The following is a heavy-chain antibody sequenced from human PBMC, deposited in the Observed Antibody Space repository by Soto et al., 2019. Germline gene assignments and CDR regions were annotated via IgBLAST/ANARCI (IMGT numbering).Heavy chain of an antibody. V-gene: IGHV4-39*01. J-gene: IGHJ3*02. CDR1: GGSISSSSYY. D-gene: IGHD6-19*01. Sequence: SETLSLTCTVSGGSISSSSYYWGWIRQPPGKGLEWIGSIYYSGSTYYNPSLKSRVTISVDTSKNQFSLKLSSVTAADTAVYYCARAIAVAGNIAFDIWGQGTMVTVSS. CDR3: ARAIAVAGNIAFDI. CDR2: IYYSGST.